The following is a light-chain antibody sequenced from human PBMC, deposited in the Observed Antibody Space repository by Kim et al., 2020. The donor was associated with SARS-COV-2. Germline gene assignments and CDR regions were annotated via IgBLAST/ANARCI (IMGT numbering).Light chain of an antibody. J-gene: IGKJ1*01. V-gene: IGKV3-20*01. CDR3: QHYGSSPWT. CDR1: QSVRNSY. Sequence: EIVLTQSPGTLSLSPGERATLSCRASQSVRNSYLAWYQQKPGQTPRVLMYGAANRAAGIPDRFSGSGSGTDFTLTIRRLEPEDFAVYYCQHYGSSPWTFGQGTKVDIK. CDR2: GAA.